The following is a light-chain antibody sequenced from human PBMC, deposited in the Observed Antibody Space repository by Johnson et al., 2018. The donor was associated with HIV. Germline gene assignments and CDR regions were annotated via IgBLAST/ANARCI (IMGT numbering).Light chain of an antibody. CDR2: DNN. J-gene: IGLJ1*01. V-gene: IGLV1-51*01. Sequence: QSVLTQPPSVSAAPGQKVTISCSGSSSNIGNNYVSWYQQLPGTAPKLLIYDNNKRPSGIPDRFSGSKSGTSATLGITGLQTGDEADYYCGTWDSSLGAEVFGTGTKATVL. CDR3: GTWDSSLGAEV. CDR1: SSNIGNNY.